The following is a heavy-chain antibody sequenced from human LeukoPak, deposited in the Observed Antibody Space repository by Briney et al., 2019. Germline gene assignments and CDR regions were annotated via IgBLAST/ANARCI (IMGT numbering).Heavy chain of an antibody. D-gene: IGHD6-19*01. CDR3: ARAETYSSGWYDPFFDH. CDR1: GVSISSSNSY. Sequence: SETLSLTCTVSGVSISSSNSYWGWIRQPPGKGLEWIGSIYHSGSSYYNPSLKSRVTISVDTSKNQFSLKLRSVTAADTAVYHCARAETYSSGWYDPFFDHWGQGTLVTVST. J-gene: IGHJ4*02. CDR2: IYHSGSS. V-gene: IGHV4-39*07.